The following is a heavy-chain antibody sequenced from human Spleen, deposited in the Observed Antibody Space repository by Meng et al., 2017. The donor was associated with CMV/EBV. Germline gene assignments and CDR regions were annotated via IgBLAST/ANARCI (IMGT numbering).Heavy chain of an antibody. Sequence: SVKVSCKASGFTFTSSAVQWVRQARGQRLEWIGWIVVGSGNTNYAQKFQERVIITRDMSTNTSYMELSSLRPEDTAVYYCSADPLARIAAAGVWGRGTTVTVSS. CDR3: SADPLARIAAAGV. J-gene: IGHJ6*02. D-gene: IGHD6-13*01. CDR2: IVVGSGNT. V-gene: IGHV1-58*01. CDR1: GFTFTSSA.